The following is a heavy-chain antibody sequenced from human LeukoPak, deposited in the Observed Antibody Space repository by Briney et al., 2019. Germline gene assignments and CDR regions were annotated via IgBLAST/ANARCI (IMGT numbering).Heavy chain of an antibody. D-gene: IGHD1-26*01. CDR3: VKALVGQTSGY. Sequence: GGSLRLSCTASGFSFSGYGMHWVRQAPGKGLEWLAVISHDASDEYYADSVKGRFTISRDNAKNMIYLQMISLRAEDTAVYYCVKALVGQTSGYWGQGTRITVST. V-gene: IGHV3-30*18. CDR2: ISHDASDE. CDR1: GFSFSGYG. J-gene: IGHJ4*02.